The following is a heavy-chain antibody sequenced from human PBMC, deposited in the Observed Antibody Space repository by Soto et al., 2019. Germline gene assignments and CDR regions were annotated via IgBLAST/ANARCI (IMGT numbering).Heavy chain of an antibody. J-gene: IGHJ4*02. CDR3: ARDYYKYYDSSGYYRSPAY. CDR1: GFTFSTYS. D-gene: IGHD3-22*01. V-gene: IGHV3-30*03. Sequence: SLRLSCAASGFTFSTYSMNWVRQAPGKGLEWVALISYDGSDKDYADSVKGRFTISRDNSRNTLFLQMSSLRAEDTAVYYCARDYYKYYDSSGYYRSPAYWGQGTLVTVSS. CDR2: ISYDGSDK.